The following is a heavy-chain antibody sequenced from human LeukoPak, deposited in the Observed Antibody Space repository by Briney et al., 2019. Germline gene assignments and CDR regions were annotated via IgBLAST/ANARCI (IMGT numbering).Heavy chain of an antibody. CDR2: INHSGST. Sequence: SETLSLTCAVYGGSFSGYYWSWIRQPPGKGLEWIGEINHSGSTNYNPSLKSRVTISVDTSKNQFSLKLSSVTAADTAVYYGARGGSYSFSLFDYWGQETLVTVSS. CDR3: ARGGSYSFSLFDY. CDR1: GGSFSGYY. D-gene: IGHD1-26*01. V-gene: IGHV4-34*01. J-gene: IGHJ4*02.